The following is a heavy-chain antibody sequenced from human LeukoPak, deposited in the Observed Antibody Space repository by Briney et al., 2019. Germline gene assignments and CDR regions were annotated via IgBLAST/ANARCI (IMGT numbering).Heavy chain of an antibody. J-gene: IGHJ4*02. V-gene: IGHV1-46*01. CDR2: INPSGGST. D-gene: IGHD6-13*01. CDR3: ASSGHQSGLAASY. CDR1: GYTFTNYY. Sequence: ASVKVSCKASGYTFTNYYMHWVRQAPGQGLEWVGIINPSGGSTSYAQKFQGRVTMTRDTSTSTVYMELSSLRSEDTAVFYCASSGHQSGLAASYWGQGTLVTVSS.